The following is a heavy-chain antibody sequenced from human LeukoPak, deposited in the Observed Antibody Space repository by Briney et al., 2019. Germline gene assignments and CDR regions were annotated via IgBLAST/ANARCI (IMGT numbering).Heavy chain of an antibody. CDR1: GGSISSDYY. CDR2: IYYSGNT. Sequence: SETLSLTCTVSGGSISSDYYWSWIRQPPGKGLEWIWYIYYSGNTNYNPSLKSRVTMSVDTSKNQFSLKLSSVTAADTAVYYCARDIGRNDAFEIRGQGTMVSVSS. D-gene: IGHD1-14*01. J-gene: IGHJ3*02. V-gene: IGHV4-59*01. CDR3: ARDIGRNDAFEI.